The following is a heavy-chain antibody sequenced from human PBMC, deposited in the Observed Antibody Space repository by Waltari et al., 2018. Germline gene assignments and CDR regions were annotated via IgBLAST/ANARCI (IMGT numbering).Heavy chain of an antibody. CDR1: GGTFSSYA. V-gene: IGHV1-69*13. Sequence: QVQLVQSGAEVKKPGSSVKVSCKASGGTFSSYAISWVRQAPGQGLEWMGGIIPILGTANYAQKFQGRVTVTADESTSTAYMELSSLRSDDTAVYYCARAPYYDFWSGYYYFDYWGQGTLVTVSS. J-gene: IGHJ4*02. CDR3: ARAPYYDFWSGYYYFDY. D-gene: IGHD3-3*01. CDR2: IIPILGTA.